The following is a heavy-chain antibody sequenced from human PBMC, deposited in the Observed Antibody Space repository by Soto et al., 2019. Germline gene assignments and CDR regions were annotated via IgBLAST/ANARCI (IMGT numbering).Heavy chain of an antibody. CDR1: GYTYTGHY. CDR3: ARVTTVTTTLGY. Sequence: SVKVSCKDSGYTYTGHYMHWVRQAPGQGLEWMGWINPNSGNTGYAQKFQGRVTMTRNTSISTAYMELSSLRSEDTAVHYCARVTTVTTTLGYWGQGTLVTVSS. J-gene: IGHJ4*02. V-gene: IGHV1-8*02. CDR2: INPNSGNT. D-gene: IGHD4-17*01.